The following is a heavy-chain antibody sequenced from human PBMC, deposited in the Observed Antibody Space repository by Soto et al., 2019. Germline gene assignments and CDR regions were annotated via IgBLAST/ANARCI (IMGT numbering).Heavy chain of an antibody. J-gene: IGHJ6*02. D-gene: IGHD3-22*01. CDR1: GYTFTGYY. CDR3: ARDALTIVAHPSASGMDV. V-gene: IGHV1-2*02. Sequence: QVQLVQSGAEVKKPGASVKVSCKASGYTFTGYYMHWVRQAPGQGLEWMGWINPNSGGTNYAQKFQGRVTMTRDTSISTAYMELSRLRSDDTAVYYCARDALTIVAHPSASGMDVWGQGTTVTVSS. CDR2: INPNSGGT.